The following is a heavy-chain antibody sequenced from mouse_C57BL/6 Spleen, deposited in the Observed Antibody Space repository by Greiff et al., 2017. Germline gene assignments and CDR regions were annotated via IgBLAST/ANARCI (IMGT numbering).Heavy chain of an antibody. V-gene: IGHV5-6*01. CDR2: ISSGGSYT. J-gene: IGHJ2*01. CDR1: GFTFSSYG. D-gene: IGHD3-2*02. CDR3: ARHSSSGSYYFDY. Sequence: EVQLVESGGDLVKPGGSLKLSCAASGFTFSSYGMSWVRQTPDKRLEWVATISSGGSYTYYPDSVKGRFTISRDNAKNTLYLQMSSLKSEDTAMYYCARHSSSGSYYFDYWGQGTTLTVSS.